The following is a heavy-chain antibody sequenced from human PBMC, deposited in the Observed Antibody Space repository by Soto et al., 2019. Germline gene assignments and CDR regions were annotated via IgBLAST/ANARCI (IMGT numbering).Heavy chain of an antibody. J-gene: IGHJ4*02. Sequence: QITLKESGTTLVKPTQTLTLTCTFSGFSLSTSGVGVGWIRQPPGKALEWLALIYWDDDKRYSPTLKSRLTITKDTTKNQVVLTMTNMDPVDTAIYCCAYSRYTGSGVDYCGQGTLVTVSS. CDR1: GFSLSTSGVG. D-gene: IGHD3-10*01. CDR2: IYWDDDK. V-gene: IGHV2-5*02. CDR3: AYSRYTGSGVDY.